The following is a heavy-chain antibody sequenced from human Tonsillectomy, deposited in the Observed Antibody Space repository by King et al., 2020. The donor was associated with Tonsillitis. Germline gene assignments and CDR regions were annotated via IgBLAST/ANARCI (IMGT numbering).Heavy chain of an antibody. D-gene: IGHD5-12*01. Sequence: VQLVESGGGLVQPGGSLTLSCAVSGFMFSNYWMVWPRQAPGKGLEWGANIRVDGSKKNYLASLKGRFAISRDNAKKPLYLEMNSLRVEDTAVYYCARDRNGEDSGIYYDVFDVWGQGTMLTVSS. CDR3: ARDRNGEDSGIYYDVFDV. J-gene: IGHJ3*01. CDR2: IRVDGSKK. V-gene: IGHV3-7*04. CDR1: GFMFSNYW.